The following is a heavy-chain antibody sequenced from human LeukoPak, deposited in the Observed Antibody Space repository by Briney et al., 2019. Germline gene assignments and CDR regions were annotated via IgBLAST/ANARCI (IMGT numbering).Heavy chain of an antibody. D-gene: IGHD3-10*01. CDR1: GFTFNSYW. CDR2: ISTDGSST. J-gene: IGHJ4*02. Sequence: GGSLRLSCAASGFTFNSYWMHWVRQAPGKGLVWVARISTDGSSTSYADSAKGRLTISRDNSKNTLYLQMNSLRAEDTAVYYCAKDRPGSYYLFDYWGQGTLVTVSS. CDR3: AKDRPGSYYLFDY. V-gene: IGHV3-74*01.